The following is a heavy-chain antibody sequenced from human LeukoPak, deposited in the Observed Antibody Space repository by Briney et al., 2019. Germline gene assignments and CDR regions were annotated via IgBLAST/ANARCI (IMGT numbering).Heavy chain of an antibody. V-gene: IGHV1-18*01. D-gene: IGHD2-21*02. J-gene: IGHJ6*02. CDR3: ARLKAYCGGDCYLGYYYYGMDV. CDR2: ISAYNGNT. Sequence: ASVKVSCKASGYTFTSYGISWVRQAPGQGLEWMGWISAYNGNTNYAQKLQGRVTMTTDTSTSTAYMELRSLRSDDTAVYYCARLKAYCGGDCYLGYYYYGMDVWGQGTTVTVSS. CDR1: GYTFTSYG.